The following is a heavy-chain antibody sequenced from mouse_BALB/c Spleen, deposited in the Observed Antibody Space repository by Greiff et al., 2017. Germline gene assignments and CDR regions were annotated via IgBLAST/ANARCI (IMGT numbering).Heavy chain of an antibody. J-gene: IGHJ3*01. Sequence: QVQLKESGPGLVAPSQSLSITCTVSGFSLTSYGVHWVRQPPGKGLEWLGVIWAGGSTNYNSALMSRLSISKDNSKSQVFLKMNSLQTDDTAMYYCAREGLHYYGSSLFAYWGQGTLVTVSA. D-gene: IGHD1-1*01. CDR3: AREGLHYYGSSLFAY. V-gene: IGHV2-9*02. CDR1: GFSLTSYG. CDR2: IWAGGST.